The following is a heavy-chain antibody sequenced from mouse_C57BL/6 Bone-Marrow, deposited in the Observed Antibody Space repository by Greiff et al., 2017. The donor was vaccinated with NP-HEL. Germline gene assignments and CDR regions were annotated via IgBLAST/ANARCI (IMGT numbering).Heavy chain of an antibody. V-gene: IGHV1-15*01. Sequence: QVQLQQSGAELVRPGASVTLSCKASGYTFTDYEMHWVKQTPVHGLEWIGAIDPETGGTAYNQKFKGKAILTADKSSSTAYMELRSLTSEDSAVYYWTSLYYDYDGGYYAMDYWGQGTSVTVSS. D-gene: IGHD2-4*01. CDR1: GYTFTDYE. J-gene: IGHJ4*01. CDR2: IDPETGGT. CDR3: TSLYYDYDGGYYAMDY.